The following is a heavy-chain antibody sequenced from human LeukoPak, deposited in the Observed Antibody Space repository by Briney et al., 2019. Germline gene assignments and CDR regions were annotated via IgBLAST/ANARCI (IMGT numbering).Heavy chain of an antibody. J-gene: IGHJ4*02. V-gene: IGHV1-2*02. CDR2: INPNSGGT. D-gene: IGHD7-27*01. CDR1: GYTFTGYY. Sequence: GASVKVSCKASGYTFTGYYMHWVGQAPGQGLEWMGWINPNSGGTNYAQKFQGRVTMTRDTSISTAYMELSRLRSDETAVYYCARGKLTGDESWYDYWGQGTLVTVSS. CDR3: ARGKLTGDESWYDY.